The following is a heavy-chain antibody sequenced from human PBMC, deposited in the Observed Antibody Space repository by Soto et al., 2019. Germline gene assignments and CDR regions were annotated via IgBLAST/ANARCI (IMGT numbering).Heavy chain of an antibody. Sequence: GASVKVSCKASGGTFSSYAISWVRQAPGQGLGWMGGIIPIFGTANYAQKFQGRVTITADESTSTAYMELSSLRSEDTAVYYCARRKDPVRGVIITFGWFDPWGQGTLVTVSS. V-gene: IGHV1-69*13. J-gene: IGHJ5*02. CDR3: ARRKDPVRGVIITFGWFDP. CDR1: GGTFSSYA. CDR2: IIPIFGTA. D-gene: IGHD3-10*01.